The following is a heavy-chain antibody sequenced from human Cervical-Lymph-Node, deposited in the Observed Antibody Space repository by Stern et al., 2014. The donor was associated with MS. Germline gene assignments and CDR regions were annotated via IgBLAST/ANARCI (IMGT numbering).Heavy chain of an antibody. CDR1: GFTFDDYG. V-gene: IGHV3-9*01. Sequence: DVQLVESGGGWVQPGRSLRLSSATPGFTFDDYGMHWVRPAPGRGMDWVSTISWNSAIIAYADSVKGRFTISRDNAKNSLNLQMNSLRAEDTALYYCAKSGSSPFDDWGQGTLVTVSS. D-gene: IGHD6-6*01. CDR3: AKSGSSPFDD. J-gene: IGHJ4*02. CDR2: ISWNSAII.